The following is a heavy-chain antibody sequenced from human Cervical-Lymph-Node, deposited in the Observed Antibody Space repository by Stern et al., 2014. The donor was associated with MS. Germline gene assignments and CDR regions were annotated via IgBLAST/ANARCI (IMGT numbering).Heavy chain of an antibody. D-gene: IGHD3-16*02. CDR2: IDPKSGGI. V-gene: IGHV1-2*02. CDR3: ARDKSSYPDY. CDR1: GYTFTDYH. J-gene: IGHJ4*02. Sequence: QVQLVQSGAEVKKPGASVKVSCAASGYTFTDYHIHWARQAPGQGLEWMGWIDPKSGGITYAQALQGRVTLTSDTSIGTAFMELSSLTSDDTAVYFCARDKSSYPDYWGQGTPVTISS.